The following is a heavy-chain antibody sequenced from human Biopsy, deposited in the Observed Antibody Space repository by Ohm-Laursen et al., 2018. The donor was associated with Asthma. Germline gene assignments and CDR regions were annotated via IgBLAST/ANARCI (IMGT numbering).Heavy chain of an antibody. CDR1: GFNFSYYS. CDR3: ARTFHFWSPYHAEHYQL. J-gene: IGHJ1*01. CDR2: ISSGSDYI. V-gene: IGHV3-21*06. Sequence: SLRLSCTASGFNFSYYSMIWARQAPGPALERVAAISSGSDYIFYADSVKGRSTISRDNAKNLLYLQMNSLRAEDTAVYYCARTFHFWSPYHAEHYQLWGQGTLVTVSS. D-gene: IGHD3-3*01.